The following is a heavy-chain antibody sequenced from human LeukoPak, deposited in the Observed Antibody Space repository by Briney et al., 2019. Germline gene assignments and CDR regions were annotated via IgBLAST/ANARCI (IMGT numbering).Heavy chain of an antibody. CDR3: ARLNRENYYGSGSYGH. V-gene: IGHV1-18*01. CDR1: GYTFTCYG. J-gene: IGHJ4*02. CDR2: ISAYNGNT. Sequence: ASVKVSCKASGYTFTCYGISWVRQAPGQGLEWMGWISAYNGNTNYAQKLQGRVTMTTDTSTSTAYMELRSLRSDDTAVYYCARLNRENYYGSGSYGHWGQGTLVTVSS. D-gene: IGHD3-10*01.